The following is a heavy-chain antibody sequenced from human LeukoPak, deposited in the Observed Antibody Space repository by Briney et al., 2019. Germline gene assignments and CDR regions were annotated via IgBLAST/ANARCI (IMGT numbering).Heavy chain of an antibody. CDR2: INHSGST. J-gene: IGHJ4*02. CDR1: GGSFSGYY. V-gene: IGHV4-34*01. CDR3: ARGLCDFWSGYTKSNYFDY. D-gene: IGHD3-3*01. Sequence: PSETLSLTCAVYGGSFSGYYWSWIRQPPGKWLEWIGEINHSGSTNYNPSLKSRVTISVDTSKNQFSLKLSSVTAADTAVYYCARGLCDFWSGYTKSNYFDYWGQGTLVTVSS.